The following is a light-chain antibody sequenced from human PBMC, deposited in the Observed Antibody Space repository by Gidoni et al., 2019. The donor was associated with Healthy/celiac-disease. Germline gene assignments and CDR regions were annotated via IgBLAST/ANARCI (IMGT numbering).Light chain of an antibody. CDR1: QSISSW. J-gene: IGKJ1*01. CDR2: KAS. V-gene: IGKV1-5*03. Sequence: DIQITQSPSTLSASVGDRVTITCRASQSISSWLPWYQQKPGKAPKLLIYKASSLESGVPSRFSGSGCGTEFTLTISSLQPDDFATYYCQQYNSYPWTFGQGTKVEIK. CDR3: QQYNSYPWT.